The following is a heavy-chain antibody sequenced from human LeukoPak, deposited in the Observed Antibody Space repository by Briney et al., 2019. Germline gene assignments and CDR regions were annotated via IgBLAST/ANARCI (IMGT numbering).Heavy chain of an antibody. Sequence: PSETLSLTCTVSGGSISSSSYYWGWIRQPPGKGLEWIGSIYYSGSTYYNPSLKSRVTISVDRSKNQFSLKLSSVTAADTAVYYCARDRPVLPTGPYAFDIWGQGTMVTVSS. D-gene: IGHD3-10*01. CDR3: ARDRPVLPTGPYAFDI. CDR2: IYYSGST. J-gene: IGHJ3*02. CDR1: GGSISSSSYY. V-gene: IGHV4-39*07.